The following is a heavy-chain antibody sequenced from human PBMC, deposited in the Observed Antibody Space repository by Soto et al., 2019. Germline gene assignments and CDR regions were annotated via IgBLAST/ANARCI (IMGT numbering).Heavy chain of an antibody. CDR2: ISGSGGST. D-gene: IGHD3-22*01. J-gene: IGHJ4*02. CDR1: GFTFSSYA. CDR3: AKDRAGSSGYEGYFDY. V-gene: IGHV3-23*01. Sequence: GGSLRLSCAASGFTFSSYAMSWVRQAPGKGLEWVSAISGSGGSTYYADSVKGRFTISRDNSKNTLYLQMNSLRAEDTAVYYCAKDRAGSSGYEGYFDYWGQGTLVTVSS.